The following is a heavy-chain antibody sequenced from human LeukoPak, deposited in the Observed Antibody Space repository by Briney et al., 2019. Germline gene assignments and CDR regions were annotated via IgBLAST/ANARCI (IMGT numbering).Heavy chain of an antibody. CDR3: ARYYFWTGSYFFDH. D-gene: IGHD3/OR15-3a*01. CDR2: TFPGESDT. J-gene: IGHJ4*02. V-gene: IGHV5-51*01. CDR1: GXTFTTHC. Sequence: GEPLKISCKTSGXTFTTHCIAWVRQMPGEGLELMGITFPGESDTNYSPSFQGQVTISADRSSNPAYLQWSTLKASDTAMYYCARYYFWTGSYFFDHWGQGTLVTVSS.